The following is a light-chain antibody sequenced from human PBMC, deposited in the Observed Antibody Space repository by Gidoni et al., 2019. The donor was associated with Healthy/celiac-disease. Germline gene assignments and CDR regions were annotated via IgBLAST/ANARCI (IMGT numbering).Light chain of an antibody. CDR2: LTSDGSH. V-gene: IGLV4-69*01. J-gene: IGLJ2*01. CDR1: SAHSSYA. Sequence: QLVLTQSPSASASLGASVKLTCSLSSAHSSYAIAWHQQQPEKGPRYLMKLTSDGSHSKGYEIPERFSGSSSGAERYLTISSLPSEDEADYYCQTWGTYVVFGGGTKLTVL. CDR3: QTWGTYVV.